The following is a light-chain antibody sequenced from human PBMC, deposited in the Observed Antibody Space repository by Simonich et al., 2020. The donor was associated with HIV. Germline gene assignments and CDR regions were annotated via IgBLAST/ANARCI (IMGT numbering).Light chain of an antibody. V-gene: IGLV1-40*01. J-gene: IGLJ3*02. CDR1: SSNIGPGYD. Sequence: QSVLTQPPSVSGAPGQRVTISCTGSSSNIGPGYDVHWYQQLPGTAPKLLIYGNNNRPSGVPVRIAGSKSGTSASLAITGLQAEDEADYYCQSYDSSLTSWVFGGGTKLTVL. CDR2: GNN. CDR3: QSYDSSLTSWV.